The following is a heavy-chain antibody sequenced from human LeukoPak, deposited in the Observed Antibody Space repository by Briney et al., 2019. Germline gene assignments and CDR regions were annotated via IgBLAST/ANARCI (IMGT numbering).Heavy chain of an antibody. Sequence: GESLKISCKGSGYSFSSYWIGLVRQMPGKGLEWMGIIYPGDSDTRYSPSFQGQVTISADKSISTAYLQWSSLTASDTAMYYCARHRPYSSGWRHFDYWGQGTLVTVSS. CDR2: IYPGDSDT. CDR1: GYSFSSYW. CDR3: ARHRPYSSGWRHFDY. V-gene: IGHV5-51*01. D-gene: IGHD6-19*01. J-gene: IGHJ4*02.